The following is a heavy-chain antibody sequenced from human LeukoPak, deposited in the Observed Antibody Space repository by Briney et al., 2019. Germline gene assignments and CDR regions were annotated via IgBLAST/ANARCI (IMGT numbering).Heavy chain of an antibody. J-gene: IGHJ3*01. D-gene: IGHD3-9*01. Sequence: PGGSLRLSCAASGFTFSMYWMSWVRQAPGKGLEWVANIKQDGSEKFYVGSVKGRLTISRDNAKNSLYLQMNSLRAEDTAAYYCARDPSYDILTGYKYAFDVWGQGTMVTVSS. CDR3: ARDPSYDILTGYKYAFDV. CDR2: IKQDGSEK. V-gene: IGHV3-7*01. CDR1: GFTFSMYW.